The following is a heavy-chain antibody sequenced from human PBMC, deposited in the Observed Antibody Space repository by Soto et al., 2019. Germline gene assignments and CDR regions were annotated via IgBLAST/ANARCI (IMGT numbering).Heavy chain of an antibody. J-gene: IGHJ6*02. Sequence: QVQLVQSGAEVKKPGSSVKVSCKASGGTFSRYAISWVRQAPGQGLEWMGGIIAIIGTANYAQKFQGRVTITADESTSTAYMELSSLTSEDTAVYYCARDIVFGGTYGMDVWGQGTTVTVSS. CDR3: ARDIVFGGTYGMDV. V-gene: IGHV1-69*12. CDR2: IIAIIGTA. D-gene: IGHD3-16*01. CDR1: GGTFSRYA.